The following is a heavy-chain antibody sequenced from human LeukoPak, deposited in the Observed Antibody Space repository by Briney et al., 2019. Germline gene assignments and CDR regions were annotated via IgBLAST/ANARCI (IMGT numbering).Heavy chain of an antibody. Sequence: ASVKVSCKASGYTFTSYAMNWVRQAPGQGLEWMGWINTNTGSPTYAQGFTGRFVFSLDTSVSTAYLQISSLKAEDTAVYYCARDGVKGYCSSTSCSYYYYYYMDVWGKGTTVTVSS. J-gene: IGHJ6*03. D-gene: IGHD2-2*01. V-gene: IGHV7-4-1*02. CDR3: ARDGVKGYCSSTSCSYYYYYYMDV. CDR2: INTNTGSP. CDR1: GYTFTSYA.